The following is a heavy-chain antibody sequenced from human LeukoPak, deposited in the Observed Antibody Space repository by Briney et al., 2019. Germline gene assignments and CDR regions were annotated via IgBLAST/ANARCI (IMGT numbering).Heavy chain of an antibody. CDR2: ISAYNGNT. CDR3: ARVPELRVPGDIVVVVAGTHMDV. D-gene: IGHD2-15*01. CDR1: GYTFTGYY. J-gene: IGHJ6*03. V-gene: IGHV1-18*04. Sequence: ASVKVSCKASGYTFTGYYMHWVRQAPGQGLEWMGWISAYNGNTNYAQKLQGRVTMTTDTSTSTAYMELRSLRSDDTAVYYCARVPELRVPGDIVVVVAGTHMDVWGKGTTVTISS.